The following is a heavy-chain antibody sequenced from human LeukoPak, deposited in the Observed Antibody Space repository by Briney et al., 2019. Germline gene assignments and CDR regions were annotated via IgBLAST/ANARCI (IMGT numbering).Heavy chain of an antibody. CDR2: LKEDGSDT. CDR3: ARIGYSSSSFDY. J-gene: IGHJ4*02. CDR1: GFTFSRYW. D-gene: IGHD6-13*01. V-gene: IGHV3-7*01. Sequence: GGSLRLSCAASGFTFSRYWMSWVRQAPGKGLEWLANLKEDGSDTYYVDSVKGRFTISRDNAKSSLYLQMNSLRAEDTAVYYCARIGYSSSSFDYWGQGTLVTVSS.